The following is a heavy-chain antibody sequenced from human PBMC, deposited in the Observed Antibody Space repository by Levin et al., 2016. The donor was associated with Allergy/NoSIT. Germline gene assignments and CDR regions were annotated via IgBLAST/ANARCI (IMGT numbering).Heavy chain of an antibody. CDR2: INPNSGGG. V-gene: IGHV1-2*06. CDR3: ARTYCSDTNCFDAFDL. Sequence: ASVKVSCKASGYTFTGYYMHWVRQTPGQGLEWMGRINPNSGGGNYAQKFQGRVSMTRDTSISTLYMELSRLKYDDTAVYYCARTYCSDTNCFDAFDLWGQGTQVTVSS. CDR1: GYTFTGYY. J-gene: IGHJ3*01. D-gene: IGHD2-2*01.